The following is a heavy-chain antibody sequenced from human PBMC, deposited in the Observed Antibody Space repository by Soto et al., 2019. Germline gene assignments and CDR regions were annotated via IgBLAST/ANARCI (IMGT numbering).Heavy chain of an antibody. V-gene: IGHV4-34*01. J-gene: IGHJ4*02. D-gene: IGHD4-17*01. CDR3: AREYGDYGVSDY. CDR2: INHSGST. Sequence: QVQLQQWGAGLLKPSETLSLTCAVYGGSFSGYYWSWIRQPPGKGLEWIGEINHSGSTNYNPSLKSRVTISGDTSKNQFSLTLSSVTAADTAVYYCAREYGDYGVSDYWGQGTLVTVSS. CDR1: GGSFSGYY.